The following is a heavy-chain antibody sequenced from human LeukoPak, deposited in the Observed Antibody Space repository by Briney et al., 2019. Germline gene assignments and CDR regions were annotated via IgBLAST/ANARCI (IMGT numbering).Heavy chain of an antibody. V-gene: IGHV3-48*04. CDR1: GFTFSSYS. Sequence: GGSLRLSCAASGFTFSSYSMNWVRQAPGKGLEWVSYISSSTIYYADSVKGRFTISRDNAKNSLYLQMNSLRAEDTAVYYCAREEYYDSSGIDYWGQGTLVTVSS. D-gene: IGHD3-22*01. J-gene: IGHJ4*02. CDR3: AREEYYDSSGIDY. CDR2: ISSSTI.